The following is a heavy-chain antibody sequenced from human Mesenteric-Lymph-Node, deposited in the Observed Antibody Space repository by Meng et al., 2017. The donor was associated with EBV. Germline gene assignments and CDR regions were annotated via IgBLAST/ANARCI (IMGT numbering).Heavy chain of an antibody. CDR3: ARASVYGDYDNWFDP. CDR2: IYHSGST. CDR1: GGSISNDGYS. Sequence: QLQEYGSALWKPSQTQSLTCAVPGGSISNDGYSWSWIRQPPGKGLEWIGYIYHSGSTYSNPSLKSRVTISVDRSKNQFSLKLNSVTAADTAVYYCARASVYGDYDNWFDPWGQGTLVTVSS. J-gene: IGHJ5*02. D-gene: IGHD4-17*01. V-gene: IGHV4-30-2*01.